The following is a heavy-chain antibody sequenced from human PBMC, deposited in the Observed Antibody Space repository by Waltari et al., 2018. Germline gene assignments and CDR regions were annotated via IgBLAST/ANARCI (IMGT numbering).Heavy chain of an antibody. V-gene: IGHV3-21*01. D-gene: IGHD1-20*01. J-gene: IGHJ4*02. CDR3: ARDHLYNWNYVEY. Sequence: EVHLVESGGGLVKPGGSLRPSCAASVFTFSRYSINWVRQAPGKGLEWVSSISSSSSYIYDADSVKGRFTISRDNAKNSLYLQMNSLRAEDTAVYYCARDHLYNWNYVEYWGQGTLVTVSS. CDR2: ISSSSSYI. CDR1: VFTFSRYS.